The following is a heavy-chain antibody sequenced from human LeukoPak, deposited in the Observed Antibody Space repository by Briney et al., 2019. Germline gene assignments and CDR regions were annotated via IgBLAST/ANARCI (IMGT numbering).Heavy chain of an antibody. CDR2: IYYSGST. V-gene: IGHV4-30-2*01. J-gene: IGHJ4*02. CDR1: GFTFSSYA. Sequence: LRLSCAASGFTFSSYAMSWVRQPPGKGLEWIGYIYYSGSTYYNPSLKSRVTISVDRSKNQFSLKLSSVTAADTAVYYCARSYDSSGSGFDYWGQGTLVTVSS. CDR3: ARSYDSSGSGFDY. D-gene: IGHD3-22*01.